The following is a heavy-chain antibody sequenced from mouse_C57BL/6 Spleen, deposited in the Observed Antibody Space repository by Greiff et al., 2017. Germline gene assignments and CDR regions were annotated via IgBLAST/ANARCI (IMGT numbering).Heavy chain of an antibody. CDR1: GFTFSDYG. CDR3: ARYYDYDRAWIAY. Sequence: DVKLVESGGGLVKPGGSLKLSCAASGFTFSDYGMHWVRQAPEKGLEWVAYISSGSSTIYYAETVKGRFTISRDNAKNTLFLQMTSLRSEDTAMFDGARYYDYDRAWIAYWGQGTLVTVSA. V-gene: IGHV5-17*01. D-gene: IGHD2-4*01. J-gene: IGHJ3*01. CDR2: ISSGSSTI.